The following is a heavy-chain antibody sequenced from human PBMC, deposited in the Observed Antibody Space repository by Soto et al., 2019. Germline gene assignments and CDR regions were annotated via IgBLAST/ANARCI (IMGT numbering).Heavy chain of an antibody. Sequence: GGSLRLSCAASGFTFSSYAMHWVRQAPGKGLEWVAVISYDGSNKYYADSVKGRFTISRDNSKNTLYLQMNSLRAEDTAVYYCARDIVSRKIAVGRSYYYYGMDVWGQGTTVTVSS. V-gene: IGHV3-30-3*01. CDR3: ARDIVSRKIAVGRSYYYYGMDV. D-gene: IGHD6-19*01. CDR2: ISYDGSNK. J-gene: IGHJ6*02. CDR1: GFTFSSYA.